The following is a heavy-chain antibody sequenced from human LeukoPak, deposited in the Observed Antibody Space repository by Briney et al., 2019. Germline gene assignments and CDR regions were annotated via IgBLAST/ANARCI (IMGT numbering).Heavy chain of an antibody. V-gene: IGHV1-18*01. J-gene: IGHJ4*02. Sequence: ASVKVSCKASGYTFTSYGISWVRQAPGQGLEWMGWISAYNGNTNYAQKLQGRVTMTTDTSTSTAYMGLRSLRSDDTAVYYCARVRDYYDSSGYSPCDYWGQGTLVTVSS. CDR2: ISAYNGNT. CDR3: ARVRDYYDSSGYSPCDY. D-gene: IGHD3-22*01. CDR1: GYTFTSYG.